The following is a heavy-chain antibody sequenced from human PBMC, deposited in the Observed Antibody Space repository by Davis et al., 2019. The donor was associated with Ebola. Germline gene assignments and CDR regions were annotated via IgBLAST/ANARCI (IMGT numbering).Heavy chain of an antibody. CDR3: ARGYCSSPSCYGWVYGPENHYSLAMDV. J-gene: IGHJ6*02. CDR2: VYASGSP. CDR1: GGSVSSYY. Sequence: MPSETLSLTCTVSGGSVSSYYWSWIRQPAGKGLEWIGRVYASGSPDYNPSLMSRVTMSVATSKNQFYLNLSSVTAADTAVYYCARGYCSSPSCYGWVYGPENHYSLAMDVWGQGTTVTVSS. D-gene: IGHD2-2*01. V-gene: IGHV4-4*07.